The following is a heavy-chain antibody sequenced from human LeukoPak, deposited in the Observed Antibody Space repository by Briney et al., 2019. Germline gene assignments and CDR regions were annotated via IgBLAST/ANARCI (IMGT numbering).Heavy chain of an antibody. J-gene: IGHJ4*02. Sequence: SETLSLTCTVSGGSISSYYWSWIRQPPGKGLEWIGYIYYSGSTNYNPSLKSRVTISVDTSKNQFSLGLSSVTAADTAVYYCARASCTNGVCYYDYWGQGTLVTVSS. CDR3: ARASCTNGVCYYDY. V-gene: IGHV4-59*01. CDR2: IYYSGST. CDR1: GGSISSYY. D-gene: IGHD2-8*01.